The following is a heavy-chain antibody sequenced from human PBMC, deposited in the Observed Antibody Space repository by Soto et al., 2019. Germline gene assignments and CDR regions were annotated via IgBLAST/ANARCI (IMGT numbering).Heavy chain of an antibody. CDR3: VRARIDY. V-gene: IGHV3-7*03. CDR1: GFTFSNYW. CDR2: INGDGTET. J-gene: IGHJ4*02. Sequence: EVQLVVSGGGSVQPGGSLRLSCAASGFTFSNYWMTWVRQSPAKGLEWVATINGDGTETYYGDSVQGRFTISRDNAKNSLFLSLNTLRDDDTAVYYCVRARIDYWGQGTLVTVSS.